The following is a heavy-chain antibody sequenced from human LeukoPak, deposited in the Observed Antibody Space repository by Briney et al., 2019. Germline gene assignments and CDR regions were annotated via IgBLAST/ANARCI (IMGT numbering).Heavy chain of an antibody. J-gene: IGHJ4*02. CDR2: IYSGGST. CDR1: GFTFSSYG. V-gene: IGHV3-NL1*01. D-gene: IGHD3-10*01. Sequence: GGSLRLSCAASGFTFSSYGMHWVRQAPGKGLEWVSVIYSGGSTYYADSVMGRFTISRDNSKNTLYLQMNSLRAEDTAVYYCARDGSDVAGNRDYWGQGTLVTVSS. CDR3: ARDGSDVAGNRDY.